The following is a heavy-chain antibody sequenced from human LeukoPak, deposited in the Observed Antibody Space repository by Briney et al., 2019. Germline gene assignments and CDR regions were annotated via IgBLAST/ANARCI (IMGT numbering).Heavy chain of an antibody. CDR2: INPNSGGT. CDR1: GFTFTGYY. D-gene: IGHD3-10*01. CDR3: ARDLIWFGESNVDY. Sequence: ASVKLSCTASGFTFTGYYMHWVRQAPGQGLEWMGWINPNSGGTNYAQKFQGRVTMTRDTSISTAYMELSRLRSDDTAVYYCARDLIWFGESNVDYWGQGTLVTVSS. J-gene: IGHJ4*02. V-gene: IGHV1-2*02.